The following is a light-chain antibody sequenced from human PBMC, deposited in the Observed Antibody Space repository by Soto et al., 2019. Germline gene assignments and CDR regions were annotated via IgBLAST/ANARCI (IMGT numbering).Light chain of an antibody. J-gene: IGKJ2*01. CDR1: QSFSSNY. CDR3: QQYGSSLMYT. Sequence: EIVLTQSPGTLSLSPGERATLSCRASQSFSSNYLAWYQQKPGQAPRLLIYGASTRATGIPDRFSGTESGTDFTLTISRLEPEDSAVYYCQQYGSSLMYTFGQGTKLEIK. CDR2: GAS. V-gene: IGKV3-20*01.